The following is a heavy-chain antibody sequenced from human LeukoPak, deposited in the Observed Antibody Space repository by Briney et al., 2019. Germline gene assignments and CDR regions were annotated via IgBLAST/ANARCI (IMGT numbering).Heavy chain of an antibody. V-gene: IGHV3-20*04. CDR2: INWNGGSR. CDR1: GFTFDDYG. D-gene: IGHD3-3*01. Sequence: GGSLRLSCAASGFTFDDYGMSWVRQAPGKGLEWVSGINWNGGSRGYADSVKGRFTISRDNAKNSLYLQMNSLRAEDTAVYYCARDITIFGVVGGYFDYWGQGTLVTVSS. CDR3: ARDITIFGVVGGYFDY. J-gene: IGHJ4*02.